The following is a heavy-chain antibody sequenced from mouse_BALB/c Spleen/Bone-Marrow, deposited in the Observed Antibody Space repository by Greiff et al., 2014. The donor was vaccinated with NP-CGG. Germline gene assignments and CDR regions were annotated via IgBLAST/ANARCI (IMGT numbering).Heavy chain of an antibody. Sequence: VQLQQSGPDLVKPSQSLSLTCTVTGYSITSYYSWHWIRQFPGNKLEWMGYIQYSGTTVYNPSLKSRISITRDTSNNQFFLQLNSVTTEDTATYYCARFAGTPYTMDYWGQGTSVTVSS. J-gene: IGHJ4*01. V-gene: IGHV3-1*02. D-gene: IGHD4-1*01. CDR1: GYSITSYYS. CDR2: IQYSGTT. CDR3: ARFAGTPYTMDY.